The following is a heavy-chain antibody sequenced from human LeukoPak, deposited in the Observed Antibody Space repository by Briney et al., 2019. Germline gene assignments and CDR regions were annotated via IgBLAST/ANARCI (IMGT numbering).Heavy chain of an antibody. Sequence: SETLSLTCTVSGCSISSYYWSWIRQAPGKGLEWIGYINYSGSTNYNPSLESGVTTSVNSTSNQFSLKLSYMTAADTAVYYATIQQLVCGGFPFDPWGQGTLVTVSS. CDR2: INYSGST. CDR3: TIQQLVCGGFPFDP. V-gene: IGHV4-59*01. D-gene: IGHD1-1*01. CDR1: GCSISSYY. J-gene: IGHJ5*02.